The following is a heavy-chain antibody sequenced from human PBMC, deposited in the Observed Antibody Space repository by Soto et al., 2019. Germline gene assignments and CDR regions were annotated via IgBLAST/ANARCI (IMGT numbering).Heavy chain of an antibody. Sequence: QVQLVQSGAEVKKRGSSVKVSCKASGGTFSSYTISWVRQAPGQGLEWMGRIIPILGIANYAQKFQGRVTITADKSTSTAYMELSSLRSEDTAVYYCARDVIARQDYWGQGTLVTVSS. CDR1: GGTFSSYT. D-gene: IGHD2-21*01. J-gene: IGHJ4*02. V-gene: IGHV1-69*08. CDR3: ARDVIARQDY. CDR2: IIPILGIA.